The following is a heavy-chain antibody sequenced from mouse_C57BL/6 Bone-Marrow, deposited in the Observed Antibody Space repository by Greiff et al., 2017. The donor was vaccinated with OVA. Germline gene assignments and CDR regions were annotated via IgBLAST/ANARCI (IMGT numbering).Heavy chain of an antibody. Sequence: QVQLQQPGAELVKPGASVKMSCKASGYTFTSYWITWVKQRPGQGLAWIGDIYPGSGSTNYNEKFKSKATLTVDTSSSPAYMQLSSLTSEDSAVYYCARSRGVLFAYWGQGTLVTVSA. CDR3: ARSRGVLFAY. J-gene: IGHJ3*01. CDR2: IYPGSGST. V-gene: IGHV1-55*01. CDR1: GYTFTSYW.